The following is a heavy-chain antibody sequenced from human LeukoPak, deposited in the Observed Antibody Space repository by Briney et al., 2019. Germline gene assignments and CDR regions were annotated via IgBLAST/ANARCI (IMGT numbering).Heavy chain of an antibody. D-gene: IGHD6-19*01. CDR3: TRWDSAWYDY. Sequence: GGSLRLSCTASGFTFGDYAMSWVRQAPGKGLEWVGFIRSKAYGGTTEYAASVKGRFTISGDDSKSIAYLQMNGLKTEDTAVYYCTRWDSAWYDYWGQGTLVTVSS. V-gene: IGHV3-49*04. CDR1: GFTFGDYA. CDR2: IRSKAYGGTT. J-gene: IGHJ4*02.